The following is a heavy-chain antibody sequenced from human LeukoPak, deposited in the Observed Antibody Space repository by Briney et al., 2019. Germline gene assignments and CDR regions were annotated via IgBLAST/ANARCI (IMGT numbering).Heavy chain of an antibody. Sequence: PSETLSLTCTVSGGSISSYYWSWIRQPPGKGLEWIGYIYYSGSTNYNPSLKSRVTISVDSSKNQFSLKLSSVTAADAAVYYCARTTEGGYTYDYFYYYYMDVWGKGTTVTISS. D-gene: IGHD5-18*01. CDR1: GGSISSYY. CDR3: ARTTEGGYTYDYFYYYYMDV. CDR2: IYYSGST. J-gene: IGHJ6*03. V-gene: IGHV4-59*01.